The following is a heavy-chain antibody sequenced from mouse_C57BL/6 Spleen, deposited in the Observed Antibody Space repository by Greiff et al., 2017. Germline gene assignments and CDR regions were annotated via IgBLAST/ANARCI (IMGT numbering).Heavy chain of an antibody. CDR1: GFNIKNTY. V-gene: IGHV14-3*01. Sequence: EVQLQQSVAELVRPGASVKLSCTASGFNIKNTYMHWVKQRPEQGLEWIGRIDPANGNTKYAPKFQGKATITADTSSNTAYMQLSSLTSEDSAVYFCARGNESEYYFDYWGQGTTLTVSS. CDR3: ARGNESEYYFDY. J-gene: IGHJ2*01. CDR2: IDPANGNT.